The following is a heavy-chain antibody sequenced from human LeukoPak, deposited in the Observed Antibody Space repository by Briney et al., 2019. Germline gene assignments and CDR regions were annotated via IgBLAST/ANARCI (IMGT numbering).Heavy chain of an antibody. V-gene: IGHV3-7*01. J-gene: IGHJ4*02. D-gene: IGHD2/OR15-2a*01. CDR2: TNRDGSAK. CDR1: GFSFSSYW. CDR3: VREGFLDY. Sequence: GGSLRLSCAASGFSFSSYWMSWVRQAPGKGLEWVANTNRDGSAKNYVDSVRGRFTISRDNAENSLYLQMNSLRAEDTAVYYCVREGFLDYWGQGTLVTVSS.